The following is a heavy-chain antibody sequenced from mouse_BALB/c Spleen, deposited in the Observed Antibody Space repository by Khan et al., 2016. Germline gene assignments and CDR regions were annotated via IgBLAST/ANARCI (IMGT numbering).Heavy chain of an antibody. J-gene: IGHJ1*01. CDR2: INYSGST. CDR1: GYSITSDYA. D-gene: IGHD1-2*01. V-gene: IGHV3-2*02. Sequence: VQLQQSGPGLVKPSQSLSLTCTVTGYSITSDYAWNWIRQFPGNKLEWMGNINYSGSTRYNPSLKSRISITRDTSKNQFFLQLNSVTTEDTATYYCARSPTATRYFDVWGAGTTVTVS. CDR3: ARSPTATRYFDV.